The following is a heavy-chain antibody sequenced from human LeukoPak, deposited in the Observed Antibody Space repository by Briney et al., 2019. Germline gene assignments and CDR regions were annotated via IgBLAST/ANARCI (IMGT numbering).Heavy chain of an antibody. Sequence: GGSQRLACAVSGFTFSSYSMSWVRHAAGEGREWVSAMSGSGGSTYYADSVRGRFTISRDNSKNTVCLQMKSLRAEDTAVYYCARRSYGDRPDDAFDIWGQGTMVTVSS. J-gene: IGHJ3*02. CDR2: MSGSGGST. CDR1: GFTFSSYS. CDR3: ARRSYGDRPDDAFDI. D-gene: IGHD4-17*01. V-gene: IGHV3-23*01.